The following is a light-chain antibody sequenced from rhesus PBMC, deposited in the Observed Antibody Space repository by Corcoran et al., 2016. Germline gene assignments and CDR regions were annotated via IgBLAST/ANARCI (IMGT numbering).Light chain of an antibody. CDR2: AAS. V-gene: IGKV1-33*01. CDR3: QQRNTYPRS. Sequence: DIQMTQSPSSLSASVGDKVTITCRASQGVSNALAWYQHKPGKAPRLLIYAASTLQGGGPSRFSGSGCGTEFTLTISSLQAEDFAVYYCQQRNTYPRSFGQGTKVEIK. J-gene: IGKJ2*01. CDR1: QGVSNA.